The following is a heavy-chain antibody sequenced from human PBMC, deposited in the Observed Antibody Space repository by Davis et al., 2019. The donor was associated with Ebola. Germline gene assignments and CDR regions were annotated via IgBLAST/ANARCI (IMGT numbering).Heavy chain of an antibody. J-gene: IGHJ5*02. CDR3: AREWFRELLGTPT. CDR2: IKQDGSEK. V-gene: IGHV3-7*03. D-gene: IGHD3-10*01. CDR1: GFTFSSYW. Sequence: GESLKISCAASGFTFSSYWMSWVRQAPGKGLEWVANIKQDGSEKYYVDSVKGRFTISRDNAKNSLYLQMNSLRAEDTAVYYCAREWFRELLGTPTWGQGTLVTVSS.